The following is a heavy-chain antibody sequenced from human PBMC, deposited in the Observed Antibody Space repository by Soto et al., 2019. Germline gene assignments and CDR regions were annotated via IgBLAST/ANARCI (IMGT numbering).Heavy chain of an antibody. CDR1: GGSISSGGYS. CDR3: ATARSWSGYLLDAFDI. V-gene: IGHV4-30-2*01. J-gene: IGHJ3*02. CDR2: IYHSGST. Sequence: SETLSLTCAVSGGSISSGGYSWSWIRQPPGKGLEWIGYIYHSGSTYYNPSLKSRVTISVDRSKNQFSLKLSSVTAADTAVYYXATARSWSGYLLDAFDIWGQGTMVTVSS. D-gene: IGHD3-3*01.